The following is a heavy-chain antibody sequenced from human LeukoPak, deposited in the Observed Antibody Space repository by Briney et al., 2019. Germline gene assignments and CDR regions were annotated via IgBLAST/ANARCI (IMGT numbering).Heavy chain of an antibody. CDR3: AKGPGGNTIFGVVPEPYYGMDV. CDR1: GFTFRSHA. D-gene: IGHD3-3*01. V-gene: IGHV3-23*01. J-gene: IGHJ6*02. Sequence: GGSLRLSCVGSGFTFRSHAMSWVRQAPEKGLEFVSGIYENGGTTYYADSVKGRFSISRDNSKNTLYLQMDSLRGEDTALYYCAKGPGGNTIFGVVPEPYYGMDVWGQGTTVTVSS. CDR2: IYENGGTT.